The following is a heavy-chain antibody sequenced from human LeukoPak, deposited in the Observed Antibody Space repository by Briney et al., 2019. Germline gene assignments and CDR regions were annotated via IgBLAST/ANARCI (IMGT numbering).Heavy chain of an antibody. CDR2: ISAGGGST. Sequence: GGSLRLSCTASGFTFSTYGMSWVRQDPGKGLEWVSAISAGGGSTYYADSVKGRFTISRDNSKNTLYLQMNSLRAEDTAVYYCAKDIGDIWFGELFGYWGQGTLVTVSS. CDR1: GFTFSTYG. J-gene: IGHJ4*02. CDR3: AKDIGDIWFGELFGY. D-gene: IGHD3-10*01. V-gene: IGHV3-23*01.